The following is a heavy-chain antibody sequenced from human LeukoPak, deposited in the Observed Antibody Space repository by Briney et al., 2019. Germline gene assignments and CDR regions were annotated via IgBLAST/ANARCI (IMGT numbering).Heavy chain of an antibody. D-gene: IGHD1-1*01. CDR3: ARKTGTTGEAFDY. CDR1: GFTFSNFW. Sequence: GGSLRLSCAASGFTFSNFWMSWVRQAPGKGLEWVANIKVDGSEKYYVDSVKGRFTISRDNAENPLYLQMNSLRAEDTAVYYCARKTGTTGEAFDYWGQGTQVTVSS. J-gene: IGHJ4*02. V-gene: IGHV3-7*03. CDR2: IKVDGSEK.